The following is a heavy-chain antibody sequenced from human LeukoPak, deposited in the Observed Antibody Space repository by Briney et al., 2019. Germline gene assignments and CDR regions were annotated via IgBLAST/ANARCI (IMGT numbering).Heavy chain of an antibody. J-gene: IGHJ4*02. Sequence: SVKVSCNASGGTFSSYAISWVRQAPGQGLEWMGRIIPIFGTANYAQKFQGRVTITTDESTSTAYMELSSLRSEDTAVYYCASEQRGARIYCSGGSCYSDYWGQGTLVTVSS. CDR1: GGTFSSYA. V-gene: IGHV1-69*05. CDR2: IIPIFGTA. D-gene: IGHD2-15*01. CDR3: ASEQRGARIYCSGGSCYSDY.